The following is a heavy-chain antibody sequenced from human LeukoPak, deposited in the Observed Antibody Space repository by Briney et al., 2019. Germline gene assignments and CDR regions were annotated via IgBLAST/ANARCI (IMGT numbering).Heavy chain of an antibody. CDR1: GFTLNTYG. CDR3: AKSNSESQTTVGN. J-gene: IGHJ4*02. CDR2: IWSDGTHK. D-gene: IGHD1-26*01. V-gene: IGHV3-33*06. Sequence: GRSLRLSCAASGFTLNTYGMHWVRQAPGKGLEWVAVIWSDGTHKYYSDSVKGRFTISRDNSKNTLYLEMNSLRVEDTAVYYCAKSNSESQTTVGNWGQGTLVTVSS.